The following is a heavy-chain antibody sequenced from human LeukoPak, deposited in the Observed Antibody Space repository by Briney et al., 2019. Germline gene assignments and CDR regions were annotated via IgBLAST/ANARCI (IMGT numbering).Heavy chain of an antibody. CDR3: ARALDSSSSRYQAFEE. V-gene: IGHV3-7*01. D-gene: IGHD2-2*01. CDR1: GFTFSNYW. CDR2: IKQDESEK. J-gene: IGHJ4*02. Sequence: LSGGSLRLSCSASGFTFSNYWVSWVRQAPGKGLEWVANIKQDESEKYYVDSVKGRFTISRDNAKSSLYLQMNSLRAEDTAVYYCARALDSSSSRYQAFEEWGQGTLVTVSS.